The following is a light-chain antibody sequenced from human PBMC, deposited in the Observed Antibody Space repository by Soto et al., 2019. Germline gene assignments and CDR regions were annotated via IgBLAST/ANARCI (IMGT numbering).Light chain of an antibody. CDR3: QNYNNAPRT. CDR2: AAS. CDR1: QGISNY. J-gene: IGKJ1*01. V-gene: IGKV1-27*01. Sequence: DIQMTQSPSSLSASVGDTVTITCRASQGISNYLAWYQQKPGQVPNLLIYAASTLQSGVPSRFSGSGSGTDYTLTTSTLRLEDVETDDGQNYNNAPRTFGQGTKVEI.